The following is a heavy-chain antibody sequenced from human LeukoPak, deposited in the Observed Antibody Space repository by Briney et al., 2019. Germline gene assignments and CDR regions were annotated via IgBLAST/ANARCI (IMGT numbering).Heavy chain of an antibody. J-gene: IGHJ4*02. CDR3: ARRTSNPVGAIDY. V-gene: IGHV4-39*01. CDR2: ISYSGT. Sequence: SETLSLTCTASGGSISISNYYWGWIRQPPGRGLEWIGSISYSGTYYNPSLKSRLTMSVDTSKNHFSLNLRSVTAADTAVYYCARRTSNPVGAIDYWGQGTLVTVSS. CDR1: GGSISISNYY. D-gene: IGHD1-26*01.